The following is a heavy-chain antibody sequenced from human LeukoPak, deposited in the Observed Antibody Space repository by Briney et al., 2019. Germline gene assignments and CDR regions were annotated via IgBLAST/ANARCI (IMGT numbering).Heavy chain of an antibody. V-gene: IGHV4-38-2*02. D-gene: IGHD2-15*01. CDR3: ARSRKGDSRVVYSWFDP. CDR1: GYSISSGYY. Sequence: SETLSLTCTVSGYSISSGYYWGWIRQPPGKGLEWIGSIYHSGSTYYNPSLKSRVTISVDTSKNQFSLKLSSVTAADTAVYYCARSRKGDSRVVYSWFDPWGQGALVTVSS. J-gene: IGHJ5*02. CDR2: IYHSGST.